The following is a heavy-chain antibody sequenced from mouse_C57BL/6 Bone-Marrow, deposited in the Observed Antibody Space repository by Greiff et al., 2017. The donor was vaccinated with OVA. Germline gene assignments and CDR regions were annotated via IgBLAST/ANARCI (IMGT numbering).Heavy chain of an antibody. J-gene: IGHJ4*01. Sequence: EVKVVESGEGLVKPGGSLKLSCAASGFTFSSYAMSWFRQTPEKRLEWVAYISSGGDYIYYADTVKGRFTISRDNARNTLYLQMSSLKSEDTAMYYCTRLLDAMDYWGQGTSVTVSS. CDR2: ISSGGDYI. CDR3: TRLLDAMDY. D-gene: IGHD2-1*01. V-gene: IGHV5-9-1*02. CDR1: GFTFSSYA.